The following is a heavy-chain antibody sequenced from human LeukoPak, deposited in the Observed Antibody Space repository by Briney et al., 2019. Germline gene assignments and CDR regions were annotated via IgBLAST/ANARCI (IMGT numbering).Heavy chain of an antibody. CDR1: GATFDDYA. V-gene: IGHV3-9*01. D-gene: IGHD5-12*01. J-gene: IGHJ6*02. CDR3: ARGGYDYYYGMDV. Sequence: PGGSLRLSCAASGATFDDYAMHWVRQAPGKGLEWVSGISWNSGSIGYADSVKGRSTISRDNAKNSLYLQMNSLRAEDTALYYCARGGYDYYYGMDVWGQGTTVTVSS. CDR2: ISWNSGSI.